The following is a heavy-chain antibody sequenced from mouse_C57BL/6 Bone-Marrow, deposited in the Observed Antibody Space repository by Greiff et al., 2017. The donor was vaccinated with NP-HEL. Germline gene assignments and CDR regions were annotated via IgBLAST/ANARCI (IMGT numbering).Heavy chain of an antibody. Sequence: QVQLKESGAELARPGASVKMSCKASGYTFTSYTMHWVKQRPGQGLEWIGYINPSSGYTKYNQKFKDKATLTADKSSSTAYMQLSSLTSEDSAVYYCARSSIYYYGSSYPHWGQGTTLTVSS. J-gene: IGHJ2*01. CDR1: GYTFTSYT. CDR3: ARSSIYYYGSSYPH. D-gene: IGHD1-1*01. V-gene: IGHV1-4*01. CDR2: INPSSGYT.